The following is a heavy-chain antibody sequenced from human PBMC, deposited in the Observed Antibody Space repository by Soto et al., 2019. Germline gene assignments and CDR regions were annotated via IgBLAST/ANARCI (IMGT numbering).Heavy chain of an antibody. CDR2: ISGSGGST. V-gene: IGHV3-23*01. CDR3: AKDRPRSMEWLPLANYYYYYGMDV. J-gene: IGHJ6*02. Sequence: HPGGSLRLSCAASGFTFSSYAMSWVRQAPGKGLEWVSAISGSGGSTYYADSVKGRFTISRDNSKNTLYLQMNSLRAEDTAVYYCAKDRPRSMEWLPLANYYYYYGMDVWGQGTTVTVSS. CDR1: GFTFSSYA. D-gene: IGHD3-3*01.